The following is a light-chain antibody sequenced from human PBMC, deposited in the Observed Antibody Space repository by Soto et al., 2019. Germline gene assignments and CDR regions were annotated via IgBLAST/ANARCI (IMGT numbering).Light chain of an antibody. CDR1: QSISNW. Sequence: DIQMTQSPSTLSASVGDRLTITCRASQSISNWLAWYQQRPGKAPKLLIFDASSLESGVPSRFSGSGSGNELNLNISRLQPDDFATYYCQQYNTYSKTFGQGTKVDI. CDR3: QQYNTYSKT. CDR2: DAS. V-gene: IGKV1-5*01. J-gene: IGKJ1*01.